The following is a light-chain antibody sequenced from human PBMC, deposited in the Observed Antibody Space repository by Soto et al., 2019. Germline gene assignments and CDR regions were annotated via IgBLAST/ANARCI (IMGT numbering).Light chain of an antibody. CDR2: ASA. CDR3: QQSYSTPYT. J-gene: IGKJ2*01. CDR1: QSISSY. Sequence: DIQMNQSPSSLSASVGDRVTITCRASQSISSYLNWYQQKPGKAHQLLIYASASLQSGVPSRFSGSRSGTDFTLTISSLQPEDFATYYFQQSYSTPYTFGQGTKLEIK. V-gene: IGKV1-39*01.